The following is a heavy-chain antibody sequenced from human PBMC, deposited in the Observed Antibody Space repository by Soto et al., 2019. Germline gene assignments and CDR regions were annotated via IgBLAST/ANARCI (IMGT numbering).Heavy chain of an antibody. Sequence: EVQLVESGGGLVQPGGSLRLSGAASGFTFSSYGMHWFRQAPGKGLEWVSRINDDGRRTSYAVSVKGRFSISRDNAKYTLYLQMNSLRDDDTAIYYCARRHRPSYTSDYWGQGTLVTVSS. CDR3: ARRHRPSYTSDY. D-gene: IGHD4-4*01. CDR2: INDDGRRT. J-gene: IGHJ4*02. V-gene: IGHV3-74*01. CDR1: GFTFSSYG.